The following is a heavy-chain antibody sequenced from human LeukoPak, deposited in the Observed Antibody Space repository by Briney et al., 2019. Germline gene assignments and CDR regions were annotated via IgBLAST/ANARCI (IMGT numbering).Heavy chain of an antibody. Sequence: SETLSLTCGVSGVSITSTNWWSWVRPPPGQGLEWIGEVSLSGLTNYNPSLSSRVIMALDTSKNHLSLHLTSVTAADTAVYYSSRENGAFSPFGYWGQGYLVTVLS. CDR3: SRENGAFSPFGY. CDR1: GVSITSTNW. V-gene: IGHV4-4*02. D-gene: IGHD2-8*01. CDR2: VSLSGLT. J-gene: IGHJ4*02.